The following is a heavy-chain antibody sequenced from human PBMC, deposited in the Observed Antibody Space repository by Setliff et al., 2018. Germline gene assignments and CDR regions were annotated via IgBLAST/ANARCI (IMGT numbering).Heavy chain of an antibody. V-gene: IGHV3-73*01. Sequence: GGSLRLSCAASGFSFSGSAVYWVRRASVKGLEWIGRIRGRTDNYATAYAASVRGRFTNSRDDSKNTAYLQMNSLKTEDTAVYYCTFARDGYDVFDIWGQGTMVTVSS. CDR3: TFARDGYDVFDI. CDR2: IRGRTDNYAT. CDR1: GFSFSGSA. D-gene: IGHD5-18*01. J-gene: IGHJ3*02.